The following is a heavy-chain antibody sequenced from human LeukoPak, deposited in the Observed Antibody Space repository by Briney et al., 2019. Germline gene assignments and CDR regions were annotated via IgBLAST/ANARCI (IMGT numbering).Heavy chain of an antibody. CDR3: AKGLEYYDFWSGYPEGYYYGVDV. Sequence: GGSLRLSCAASGFTFSSYSMNWVRQAPGKGLEWVSYISSSSSTIYYADSVKGRFTISRDNAKNSLYLQMNSLRAEDTAVYYCAKGLEYYDFWSGYPEGYYYGVDVWGQGTTVTVSS. D-gene: IGHD3-3*01. V-gene: IGHV3-48*01. CDR2: ISSSSSTI. J-gene: IGHJ6*02. CDR1: GFTFSSYS.